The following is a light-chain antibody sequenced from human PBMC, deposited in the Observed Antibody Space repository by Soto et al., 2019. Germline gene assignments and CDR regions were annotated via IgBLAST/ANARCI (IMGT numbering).Light chain of an antibody. Sequence: QSVLTQPASVSGSPGQSITISCTGSFSDVGPHDYVSWYQQHPGKAPKLVIYDVTNRPSGVSSRFSGSKSGNTASLTISGLQVEDEADYYCSSYADSDTLYVFGTGTKVTVL. V-gene: IGLV2-14*03. CDR3: SSYADSDTLYV. J-gene: IGLJ1*01. CDR1: FSDVGPHDY. CDR2: DVT.